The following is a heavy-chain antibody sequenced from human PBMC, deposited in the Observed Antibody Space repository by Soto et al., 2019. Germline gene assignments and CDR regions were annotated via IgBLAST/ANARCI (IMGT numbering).Heavy chain of an antibody. CDR1: GGSISSYY. V-gene: IGHV4-4*07. CDR2: IYTSGST. Sequence: PSETLSLTCTVSGGSISSYYWSWIRQPAGKGLEWIGRIYTSGSTNYNPSLKSRVTMSVDTSKNQFSLKLSSVTAADTAVYYCERNADIIAAADYGMDVWGQGTTVTVSS. CDR3: ERNADIIAAADYGMDV. D-gene: IGHD6-13*01. J-gene: IGHJ6*02.